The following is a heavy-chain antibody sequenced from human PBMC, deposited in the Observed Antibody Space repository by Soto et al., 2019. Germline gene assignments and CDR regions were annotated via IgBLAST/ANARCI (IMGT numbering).Heavy chain of an antibody. V-gene: IGHV3-23*01. CDR3: AKRHTTMKAFDF. D-gene: IGHD4-17*01. CDR2: IYDDGSDT. J-gene: IGHJ4*02. CDR1: GFTFSSFA. Sequence: GGSLRLSCAASGFTFSSFAMSWVRQAPGKGLEWVSAIYDDGSDTYYADSVRGRFTISRDNSRNTLYLQMNSLRAEDTAVYYCAKRHTTMKAFDFWGPGSLVTVSS.